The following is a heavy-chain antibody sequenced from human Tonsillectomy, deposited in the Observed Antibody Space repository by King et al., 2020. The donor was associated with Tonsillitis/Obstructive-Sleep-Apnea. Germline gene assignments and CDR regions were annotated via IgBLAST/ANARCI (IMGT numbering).Heavy chain of an antibody. CDR1: GFTFSSYS. J-gene: IGHJ3*01. Sequence: VQLVESGGGLVKPGGSLKLSCAASGFTFSSYSMNWVRQAPGKGLEWVSSISSSSSYIYYADSVKGRFTISRDNAKNSLYLQMNSLRAEDTAVYYCARESSEAFDFWGQGTMVTVSS. CDR2: ISSSSSYI. D-gene: IGHD3-10*01. V-gene: IGHV3-21*01. CDR3: ARESSEAFDF.